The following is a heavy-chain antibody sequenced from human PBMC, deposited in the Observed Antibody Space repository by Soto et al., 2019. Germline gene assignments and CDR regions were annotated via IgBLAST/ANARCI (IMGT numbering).Heavy chain of an antibody. D-gene: IGHD6-19*01. V-gene: IGHV4-4*07. J-gene: IGHJ6*02. CDR3: ARDREAGYHFYYGIDV. CDR2: IYTSASI. CDR1: GADINTYS. Sequence: SETLSLTCSVSGADINTYSWTWIRQPAGKGLEWIGRIYTSASINYNPSLRGRVTLSVDTSTNQVSLKLASVTAADTAVYYCARDREAGYHFYYGIDVWGQGTTVTVSS.